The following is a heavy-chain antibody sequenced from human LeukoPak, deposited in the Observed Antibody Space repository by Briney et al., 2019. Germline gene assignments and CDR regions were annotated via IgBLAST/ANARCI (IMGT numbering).Heavy chain of an antibody. V-gene: IGHV4-59*01. D-gene: IGHD6-13*01. CDR3: ARTRLSSSGIDP. CDR1: GGSISSYY. J-gene: IGHJ5*02. CDR2: IYYRAST. Sequence: SETLSLTCTASGGSISSYYWSWIRQPPGKGLEWIGYIYYRASTNYNPSLKSRVTISVDTSKNQFSLKLSSVTAADTAVYYCARTRLSSSGIDPWGQGTLVTVSS.